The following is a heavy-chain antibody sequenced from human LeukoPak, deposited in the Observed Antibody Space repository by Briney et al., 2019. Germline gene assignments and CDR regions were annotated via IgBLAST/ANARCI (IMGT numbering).Heavy chain of an antibody. D-gene: IGHD3-3*01. Sequence: PSETLSLTCTVSGGSIRSYYWSWIRQPPGKGLEWIGYIYYSGSTNYNPSLTSRVTISVDTSKNQFSLKLSSVTAADTAVYYCARASSAYYDFWSGYPNWFDPWGQGTLVTVSS. CDR2: IYYSGST. CDR1: GGSIRSYY. J-gene: IGHJ5*02. CDR3: ARASSAYYDFWSGYPNWFDP. V-gene: IGHV4-59*01.